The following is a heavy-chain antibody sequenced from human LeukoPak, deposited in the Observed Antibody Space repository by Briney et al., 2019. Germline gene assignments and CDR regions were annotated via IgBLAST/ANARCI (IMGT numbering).Heavy chain of an antibody. J-gene: IGHJ5*02. CDR2: IYYSGST. Sequence: PLETLSLTCTVSGGSISSGDYYWSWIRQPPGKGLEWIGYIYYSGSTYYNPSLKSRVTISVDTSKNQFSLKLSSVTAADTAVYYCARDTGRYSWFDPWGQGTLVTVSS. D-gene: IGHD1-14*01. V-gene: IGHV4-30-4*02. CDR3: ARDTGRYSWFDP. CDR1: GGSISSGDYY.